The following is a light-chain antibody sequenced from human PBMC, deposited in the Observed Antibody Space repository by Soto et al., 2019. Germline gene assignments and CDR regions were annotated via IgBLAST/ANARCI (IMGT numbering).Light chain of an antibody. CDR1: SSNIGSNA. V-gene: IGLV1-44*01. Sequence: QPVLTQPPSASGTPGQRVTISCSGSSSNIGSNAVNWYQQLPGTAPKLLMYSNNQRPSGVPDRFSGSKSGTSASLAISGLQSEDEVASYCAAWDDSLNGVLVGGGTKPTVL. CDR2: SNN. J-gene: IGLJ2*01. CDR3: AAWDDSLNGVL.